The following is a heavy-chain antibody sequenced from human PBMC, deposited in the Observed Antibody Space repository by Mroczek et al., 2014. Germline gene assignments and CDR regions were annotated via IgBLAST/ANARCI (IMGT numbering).Heavy chain of an antibody. J-gene: IGHJ5*02. CDR2: IYYSGST. D-gene: IGHD3-10*01. CDR1: GGSISSYY. V-gene: IGHV4-59*01. CDR3: ARVFFVGGSGVIGEGWFDP. Sequence: QVQLQESGPGLVKPSETLSLTCTVSGGSISSYYWSWIRQPPGKGLEWIEYIYYSGSTNYNPSLKSRVTISVDTSKNQFSLKLSSVTAADTAVYYCARVFFVGGSGVIGEGWFDPVGPGNPGHRLL.